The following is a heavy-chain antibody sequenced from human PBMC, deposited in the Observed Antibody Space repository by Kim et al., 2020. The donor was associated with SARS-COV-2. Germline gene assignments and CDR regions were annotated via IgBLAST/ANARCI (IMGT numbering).Heavy chain of an antibody. V-gene: IGHV4-34*01. J-gene: IGHJ4*02. CDR3: ARRGGYSYAYNY. CDR1: GGSFSGYY. CDR2: INHSGST. D-gene: IGHD5-18*01. Sequence: SETLSLTCAVYGGSFSGYYWSWIRQPPGKGLEWIGEINHSGSTNYNPSLKSRVTMSVDTSKNQISLKLSSVTAADTAVYYCARRGGYSYAYNYWGQGTLVTVSS.